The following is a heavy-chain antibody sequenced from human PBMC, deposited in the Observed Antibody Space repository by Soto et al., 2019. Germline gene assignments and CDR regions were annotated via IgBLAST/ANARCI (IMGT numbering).Heavy chain of an antibody. CDR1: GGSISSYY. CDR2: IYYSGST. CDR3: ARGVKYADFDY. Sequence: SETLSLTCTVSGGSISSYYWSWIRQPPGKGLERIGYIYYSGSTTYNPSLKSRVTISVDTSKNQFSLKLSSVISADTAVYYCARGVKYADFDYWGQGTLVTSPQ. V-gene: IGHV4-59*01. J-gene: IGHJ4*02.